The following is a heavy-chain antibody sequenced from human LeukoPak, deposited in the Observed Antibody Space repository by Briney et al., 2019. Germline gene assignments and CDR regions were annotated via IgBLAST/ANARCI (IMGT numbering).Heavy chain of an antibody. CDR3: AREIPYCSSTSCLNWFDP. V-gene: IGHV3-30*02. D-gene: IGHD2-2*01. CDR1: GFTFSSYG. CDR2: IRYDGSNK. J-gene: IGHJ5*02. Sequence: GGSLRLSCAASGFTFSSYGMHWVRQAPGKGLEWVAFIRYDGSNKYYADSVKGRFTISRDNSKNTLYLQMNSLRAEDTAVYYCAREIPYCSSTSCLNWFDPWGQGTLVTVSS.